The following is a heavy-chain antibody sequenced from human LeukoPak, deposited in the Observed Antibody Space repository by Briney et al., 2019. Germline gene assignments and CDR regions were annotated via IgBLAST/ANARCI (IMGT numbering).Heavy chain of an antibody. Sequence: GGSLRLSCAASGFTFSSYWMHWVRQTPGKGLVWVSRIKSDGSTIYADSVKGRFTISRDNARNTLYLQMNSLRAEDTAVYYCAKDGFHRGYSGNGNWFDPWGQGTLVTVSS. V-gene: IGHV3-74*01. J-gene: IGHJ5*02. CDR1: GFTFSSYW. CDR3: AKDGFHRGYSGNGNWFDP. D-gene: IGHD5-12*01. CDR2: IKSDGST.